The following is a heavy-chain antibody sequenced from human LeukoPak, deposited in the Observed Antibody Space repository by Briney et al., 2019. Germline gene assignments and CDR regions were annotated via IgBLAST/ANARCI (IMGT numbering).Heavy chain of an antibody. CDR1: GGTFSSYA. Sequence: SVKVSCKASGGTFSSYAISWVRQAPGQGLERMGGIIPIFGTANYAQKFQGRVTITADESTSTAYMELSSLRSEDTAVYYCARGEGRYSYGYGYFDYWGQGTLVTVSS. CDR3: ARGEGRYSYGYGYFDY. V-gene: IGHV1-69*13. D-gene: IGHD5-18*01. J-gene: IGHJ4*02. CDR2: IIPIFGTA.